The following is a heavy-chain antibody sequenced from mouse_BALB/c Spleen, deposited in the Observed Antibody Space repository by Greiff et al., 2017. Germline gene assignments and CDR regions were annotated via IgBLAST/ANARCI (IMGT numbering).Heavy chain of an antibody. J-gene: IGHJ1*01. CDR2: ISNGGGST. D-gene: IGHD2-10*02. CDR1: GFTFSSYT. CDR3: ARSYGLWYFDV. V-gene: IGHV5-12-2*01. Sequence: DVMLVESGGGLVQPGGSLKLSCAASGFTFSSYTMSWVRQTPEKRLEWVAYISNGGGSTYYPDTVKGRFTISRDNAKNTLYLQMSSLKSEDTAMYYCARSYGLWYFDVWGAGTTVTVSS.